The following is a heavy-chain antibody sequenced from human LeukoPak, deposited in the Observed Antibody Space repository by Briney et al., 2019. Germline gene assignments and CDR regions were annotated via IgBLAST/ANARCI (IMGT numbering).Heavy chain of an antibody. V-gene: IGHV1-2*02. J-gene: IGHJ5*02. D-gene: IGHD2-15*01. CDR1: GYTFTGYY. CDR3: ARDQDSWFDP. Sequence: ASVKVSCRASGYTFTGYYMHWARQAPGQGLEWTGWINPNSGGTNYAQKFQGRVTMTRDTSISTAYMELSRLRSDDTAVYYCARDQDSWFDPWGQGTLVTVSS. CDR2: INPNSGGT.